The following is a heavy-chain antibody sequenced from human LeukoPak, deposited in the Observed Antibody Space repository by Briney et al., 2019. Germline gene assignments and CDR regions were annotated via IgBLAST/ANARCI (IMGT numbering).Heavy chain of an antibody. Sequence: PSETLSLTCAVSGGSISSYYWSWIRQPPGKGLEWIGCIYYSGSTNYNPSLKSRVTISVDTSKNQFSLKLSSVTAADTAVYYCARVMTFGQWLVPQNWGQGTLVTVSS. D-gene: IGHD6-19*01. V-gene: IGHV4-59*01. CDR2: IYYSGST. CDR3: ARVMTFGQWLVPQN. J-gene: IGHJ4*02. CDR1: GGSISSYY.